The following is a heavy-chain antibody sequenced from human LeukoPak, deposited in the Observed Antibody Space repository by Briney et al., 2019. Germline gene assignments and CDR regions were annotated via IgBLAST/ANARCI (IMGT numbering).Heavy chain of an antibody. CDR2: ISANSGNK. J-gene: IGHJ4*02. CDR3: ARGGLLMGLDF. Sequence: ASVKVSCKASGYTFTSYGISWVRQAPGQGLEWMGWISANSGNKNYAQWLQGRVTLTSDTSTNTAYMDLRSLRSDDTAVYYCARGGLLMGLDFWGQGSLVTVSS. D-gene: IGHD2-15*01. V-gene: IGHV1-18*01. CDR1: GYTFTSYG.